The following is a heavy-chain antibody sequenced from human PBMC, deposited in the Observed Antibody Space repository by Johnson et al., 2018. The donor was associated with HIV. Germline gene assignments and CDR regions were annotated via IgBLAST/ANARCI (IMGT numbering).Heavy chain of an antibody. Sequence: VQLVESGGGVVQPGRSLRLSCAASGFTFSSYWMSWVRQAPGKGLEWVAVILYDETNKYYADSVKGRLTISRDNSKNTLYLQMKSLRAEDTAVYYCAKGLGSYYEAFDIWGQGTMVIVSS. CDR1: GFTFSSYW. CDR2: ILYDETNK. J-gene: IGHJ3*02. CDR3: AKGLGSYYEAFDI. D-gene: IGHD3-10*01. V-gene: IGHV3-33*06.